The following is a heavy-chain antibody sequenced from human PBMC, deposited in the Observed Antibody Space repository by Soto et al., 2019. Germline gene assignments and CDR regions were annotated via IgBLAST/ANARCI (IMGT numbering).Heavy chain of an antibody. J-gene: IGHJ4*02. CDR2: IYYSGST. CDR1: GGSISSGGYY. Sequence: QVQLQESGPGLVKPSQTLSLTCTVSGGSISSGGYYWSWIRQHPGKGLEWIGSIYYSGSTYYTPSLXSXXTLSVDTSKSQFSLKLSSVTAPETAVYYCARRVLHWGQGTLVTVSS. D-gene: IGHD3-16*01. CDR3: ARRVLH. V-gene: IGHV4-31*03.